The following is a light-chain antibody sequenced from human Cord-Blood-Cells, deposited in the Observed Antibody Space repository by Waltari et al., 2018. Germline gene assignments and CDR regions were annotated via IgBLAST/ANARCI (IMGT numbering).Light chain of an antibody. J-gene: IGLJ3*02. V-gene: IGLV2-23*01. Sequence: QSALTQPASVSGSPGQSITISCTGTSSDAGRYHLVSWYQQPPGKAPKLMIYEGSKRPSGVSNRFSGSKSGNTASLTISGLQAEDEADYYCCSYAGSSTNWVFGGGTKLTV. CDR2: EGS. CDR3: CSYAGSSTNWV. CDR1: SSDAGRYHL.